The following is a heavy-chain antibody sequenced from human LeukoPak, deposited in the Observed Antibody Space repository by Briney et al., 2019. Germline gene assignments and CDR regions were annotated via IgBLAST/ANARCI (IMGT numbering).Heavy chain of an antibody. Sequence: GQXXEWMGWINAGNGNTKHSQKFQGRVTITRDTSASTAYMELSSLRSEDTAVYYCARVRLAALDYWGQGTLVTVSS. CDR2: INAGNGNT. CDR3: ARVRLAALDY. D-gene: IGHD6-6*01. J-gene: IGHJ4*02. V-gene: IGHV1-3*01.